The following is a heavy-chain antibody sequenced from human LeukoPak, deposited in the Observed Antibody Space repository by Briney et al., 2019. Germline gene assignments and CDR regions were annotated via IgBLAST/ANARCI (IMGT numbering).Heavy chain of an antibody. CDR3: ARVKTNYYGSGSYYNNYYYYGMDV. Sequence: PSETLSLTCAVYGGSFSGYYWSWIRQPPGKGLEWIGEINHSGSTNYNPSLKSRVTISVDTSKNQFSLKLSSVTAADTAVYYCARVKTNYYGSGSYYNNYYYYGMDVWGQGTTVTVSS. CDR1: GGSFSGYY. V-gene: IGHV4-34*01. D-gene: IGHD3-10*01. J-gene: IGHJ6*02. CDR2: INHSGST.